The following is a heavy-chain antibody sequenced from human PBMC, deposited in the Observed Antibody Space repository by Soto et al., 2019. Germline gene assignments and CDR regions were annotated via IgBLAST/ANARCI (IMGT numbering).Heavy chain of an antibody. J-gene: IGHJ3*02. CDR3: SRAGVGYSGLDAFDI. Sequence: AGSVRLCGAGSEFTVDDDGLSRVRQAAEKGVEWVSGINWNGGSTGYADSVKGRFTISRDNAKNSLYLQMNSLRAEDTALYHCSRAGVGYSGLDAFDIWGQGTMVTVSS. D-gene: IGHD5-12*01. CDR2: INWNGGST. V-gene: IGHV3-20*01. CDR1: EFTVDDDG.